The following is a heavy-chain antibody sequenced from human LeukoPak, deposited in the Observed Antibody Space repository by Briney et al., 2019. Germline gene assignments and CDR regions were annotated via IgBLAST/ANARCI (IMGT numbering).Heavy chain of an antibody. CDR3: ARVIVGAFDI. CDR2: ISYDGSNK. D-gene: IGHD2/OR15-2a*01. Sequence: GGSLRLSCAASGFTFSSYAMHWVRQAPGKGLEWVAVISYDGSNKYYADSVKGRLTISRDNSKNTLYLQMNSLRAEDTAVYYCARVIVGAFDIWGQGTMVTVSS. J-gene: IGHJ3*02. CDR1: GFTFSSYA. V-gene: IGHV3-30-3*01.